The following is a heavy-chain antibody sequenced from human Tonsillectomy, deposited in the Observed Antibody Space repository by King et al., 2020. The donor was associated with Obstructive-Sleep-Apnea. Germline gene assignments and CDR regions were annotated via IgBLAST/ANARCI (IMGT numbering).Heavy chain of an antibody. V-gene: IGHV4-38-2*02. CDR3: ARATEFPLLWYWFDP. Sequence: QLQESGPGLVKPSETLSLTCSVSDYSISSDFYWGWIRQPPGKGLEWIASIYHSGSTYYNPSLKSRVTISVDTSKNQFSLRLSYVTAADTAVYYCARATEFPLLWYWFDPWGQGTLVTVSS. D-gene: IGHD3-10*01. CDR2: IYHSGST. J-gene: IGHJ5*02. CDR1: DYSISSDFY.